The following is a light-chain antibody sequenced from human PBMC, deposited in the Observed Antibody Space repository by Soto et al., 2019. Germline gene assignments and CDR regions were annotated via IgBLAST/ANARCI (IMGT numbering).Light chain of an antibody. CDR1: QSISSY. V-gene: IGKV1-39*01. Sequence: DIQMTQSPSSLSASVGDRVTITCRASQSISSYLNWYQQKPGKAPKLLIYAASSLQSGVPSRFSGSGSGTDFTLTISSLQPEDFATYYCQQHSNWPLTFGGGTKVDIK. J-gene: IGKJ4*01. CDR2: AAS. CDR3: QQHSNWPLT.